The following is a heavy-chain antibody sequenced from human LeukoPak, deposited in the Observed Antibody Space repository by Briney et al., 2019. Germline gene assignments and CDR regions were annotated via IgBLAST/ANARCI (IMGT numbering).Heavy chain of an antibody. CDR1: GGSFSGYS. Sequence: SETLSLTCAVYGGSFSGYSWSWIRQPPGKGLEWIGEISHGGRTNYNPSLKSRVTISVDTSKNQFSLKLSSVTAADTAVYSCARGTNYYDSSGYSATFDYWGQGTLVTVSS. J-gene: IGHJ4*02. CDR2: ISHGGRT. CDR3: ARGTNYYDSSGYSATFDY. V-gene: IGHV4-34*01. D-gene: IGHD3-22*01.